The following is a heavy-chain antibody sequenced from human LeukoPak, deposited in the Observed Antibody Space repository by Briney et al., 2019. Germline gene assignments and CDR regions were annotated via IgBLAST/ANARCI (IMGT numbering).Heavy chain of an antibody. CDR3: ANLGPPGRDHYLES. CDR2: INQVGSSK. D-gene: IGHD5-24*01. J-gene: IGHJ4*02. CDR1: GFTFTTYW. V-gene: IGHV3-7*01. Sequence: QPGGSLRLSCAASGFTFTTYWMGWVRQAPGKGPEWVANINQVGSSKYFVDSVKGRFIISRDNAKNSLYLQMNSLRDEDTAVYYCANLGPPGRDHYLESWGQGTLVTVSS.